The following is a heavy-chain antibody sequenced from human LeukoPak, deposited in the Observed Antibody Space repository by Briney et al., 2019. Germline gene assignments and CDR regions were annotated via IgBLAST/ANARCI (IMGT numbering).Heavy chain of an antibody. D-gene: IGHD1-7*01. V-gene: IGHV3-74*01. CDR3: VRDGGGTTPYDC. Sequence: GGSLRLSCAASGFTLSDYWMNWVRQVPGKGPVWVSHISPDGRNIAYADSVKGRFTISSDSAKNTLYLQMNSLRVGDTAVYYCVRDGGGTTPYDCWGQGTLVTVSS. J-gene: IGHJ4*02. CDR2: ISPDGRNI. CDR1: GFTLSDYW.